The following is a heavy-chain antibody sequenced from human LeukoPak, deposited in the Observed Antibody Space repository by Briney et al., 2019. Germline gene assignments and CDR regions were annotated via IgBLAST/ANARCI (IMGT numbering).Heavy chain of an antibody. Sequence: PGESLRLSCAASGFTFAAYTMTWVRQAPGKGLEWVAVISYDGSNKYYADSVKGRFTISRDNSKNTLYLQMNSLRAEDTAVYYCAKDLPPIAVAGFFDYWGQGTLVTVSS. D-gene: IGHD6-19*01. CDR3: AKDLPPIAVAGFFDY. V-gene: IGHV3-30*18. CDR1: GFTFAAYT. J-gene: IGHJ4*02. CDR2: ISYDGSNK.